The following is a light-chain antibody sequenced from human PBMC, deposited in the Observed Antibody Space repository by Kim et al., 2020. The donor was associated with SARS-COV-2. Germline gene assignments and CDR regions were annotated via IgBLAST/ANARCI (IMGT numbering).Light chain of an antibody. J-gene: IGLJ2*01. Sequence: HSLTLSCTGTKTDIGRYNYVSWYQNHPGRAPKLMIYDVSRRPSWVPDRFSGSKSGNTASLTVSGLQAEDEADYYCCSYTGSNTLLFGGGTQLTVL. CDR3: CSYTGSNTLL. CDR2: DVS. V-gene: IGLV2-8*01. CDR1: KTDIGRYNY.